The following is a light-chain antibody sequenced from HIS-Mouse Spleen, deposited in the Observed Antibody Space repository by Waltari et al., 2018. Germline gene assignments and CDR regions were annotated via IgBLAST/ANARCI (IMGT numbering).Light chain of an antibody. CDR3: QSADSSGTWV. J-gene: IGLJ3*02. CDR2: KDS. CDR1: ALPNQY. V-gene: IGLV3-25*03. Sequence: SYELTQPPSVSVSPGQTARITCSGDALPNQYAYWYQQMPGQAPVLVIYKDSERPSGIPERFSGSSSGTTVTLTISGVQAEDEADYYCQSADSSGTWVFGGGTKLTVL.